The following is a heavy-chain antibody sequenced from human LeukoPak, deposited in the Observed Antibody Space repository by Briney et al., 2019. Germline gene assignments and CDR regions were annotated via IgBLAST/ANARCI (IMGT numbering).Heavy chain of an antibody. V-gene: IGHV3-74*01. CDR2: INSDGSST. CDR1: GFTFSSYW. CDR3: ARDQSPKWGSGERYFDY. J-gene: IGHJ4*02. Sequence: PGGSLRLSCAASGFTFSSYWMHWVRQAPGKGLVWVSRINSDGSSTIHADSVKGRFTISRDNAKNTLYLQMNSLRVEDTAVYYCARDQSPKWGSGERYFDYWGLGTLVTVSS. D-gene: IGHD7-27*01.